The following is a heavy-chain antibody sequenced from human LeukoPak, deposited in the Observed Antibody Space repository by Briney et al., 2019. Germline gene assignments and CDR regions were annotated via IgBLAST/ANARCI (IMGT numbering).Heavy chain of an antibody. J-gene: IGHJ4*02. CDR3: ARPKAKELDYYDFWSGYYPFDY. CDR2: ISSSSSYI. D-gene: IGHD3-3*01. V-gene: IGHV3-21*01. CDR1: GFTFSSYS. Sequence: GSLRLSCAASGFTFSSYSMNWVRQAPGKGLEWVSSISSSSSYIYYADSVKGRFTISRDNAKNTLYLQMNSLRAEDTAVYYCARPKAKELDYYDFWSGYYPFDYWGQGTLVTVSS.